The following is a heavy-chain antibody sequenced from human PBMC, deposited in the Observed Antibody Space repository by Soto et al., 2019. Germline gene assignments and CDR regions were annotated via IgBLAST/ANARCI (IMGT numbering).Heavy chain of an antibody. J-gene: IGHJ4*02. CDR1: GYTFTSYG. CDR2: ISAYNGNT. CDR3: ARDSPPVDY. V-gene: IGHV1-18*01. Sequence: QVPLVQSGAEVKKPGASVKVSCKASGYTFTSYGISWVRQAPGQGLEWMGWISAYNGNTKYAQKLQGRVTMTTDTSPSTVYMELRSLRSDDTAVYYGARDSPPVDYWGQGTLVTVSS.